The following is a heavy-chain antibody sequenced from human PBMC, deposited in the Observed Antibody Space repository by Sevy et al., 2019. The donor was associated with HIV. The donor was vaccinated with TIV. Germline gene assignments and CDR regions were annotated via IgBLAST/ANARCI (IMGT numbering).Heavy chain of an antibody. V-gene: IGHV3-11*06. CDR1: GFTFSDYY. D-gene: IGHD6-19*01. CDR2: ISTGSSYT. Sequence: GGSLRLSCAASGFTFSDYYMSWIRQAPGKGLEWVSYISTGSSYTNYADSVKGRFTISRDNAKSSLYLNMNSLRAEDTAVYYCARARYTSGWGYFDYWGQGTLVTVSS. CDR3: ARARYTSGWGYFDY. J-gene: IGHJ4*02.